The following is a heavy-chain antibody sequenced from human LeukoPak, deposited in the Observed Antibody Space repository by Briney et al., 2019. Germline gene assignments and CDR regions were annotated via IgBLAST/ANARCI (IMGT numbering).Heavy chain of an antibody. J-gene: IGHJ4*02. CDR2: INHSGST. Sequence: SETLSLTCAVYGGSFSGYYWSWIRQPPGKGLEWIGEINHSGSTNYNPSLKSRVTISVDTSKNQFSLKLSSVTAADTAVYYCATNYYGSGSYSDYWGQGTLVTVSS. CDR1: GGSFSGYY. D-gene: IGHD3-10*01. V-gene: IGHV4-34*01. CDR3: ATNYYGSGSYSDY.